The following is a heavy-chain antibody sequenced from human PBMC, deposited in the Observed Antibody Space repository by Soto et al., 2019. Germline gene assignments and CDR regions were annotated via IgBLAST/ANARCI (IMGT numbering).Heavy chain of an antibody. CDR1: GGTFSNYP. D-gene: IGHD3-22*01. V-gene: IGHV1-69*12. J-gene: IGHJ5*02. CDR2: IIPIFGRA. Sequence: QVQLVQSGAEVKKPGSSVKVSCMASGGTFSNYPISWVRQVPGQGLEWMGGIIPIFGRANYAQKFQGRVTITADEFMTTAYMELSSLRSEDTAVYYCARANSYDSTGYYWGGWFDPWGQGTLVTVSS. CDR3: ARANSYDSTGYYWGGWFDP.